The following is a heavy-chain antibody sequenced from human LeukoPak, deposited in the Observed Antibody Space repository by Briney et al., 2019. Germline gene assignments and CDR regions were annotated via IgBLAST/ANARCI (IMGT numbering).Heavy chain of an antibody. V-gene: IGHV4-59*08. Sequence: SSETLSLTCTVSSGSISGYFWSWIRQPPGKGLELIVYIYYSGGTNYNPSLKSRVTISLDTSKNQFSLKLSSVTAADTAVYYCARQYYTSGPPRVFDYWGQGTLVTVSS. D-gene: IGHD6-19*01. CDR1: SGSISGYF. CDR2: IYYSGGT. CDR3: ARQYYTSGPPRVFDY. J-gene: IGHJ4*02.